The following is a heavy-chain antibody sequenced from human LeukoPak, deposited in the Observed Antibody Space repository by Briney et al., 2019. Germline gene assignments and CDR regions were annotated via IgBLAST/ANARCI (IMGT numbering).Heavy chain of an antibody. Sequence: GGSLRLSCAASGFTFSSYWMSWVRQAPGKGLEWVANIKQDGSEKYYVDSVKGRFAISRDNAKNSLYLQMNSLRAEDTAVYYCARDYYDSSGYTLRANWGQGTLVTVSS. CDR2: IKQDGSEK. CDR3: ARDYYDSSGYTLRAN. V-gene: IGHV3-7*01. D-gene: IGHD3-22*01. J-gene: IGHJ4*02. CDR1: GFTFSSYW.